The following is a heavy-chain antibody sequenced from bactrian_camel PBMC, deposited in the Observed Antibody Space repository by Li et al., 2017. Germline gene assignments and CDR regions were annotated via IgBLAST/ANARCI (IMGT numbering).Heavy chain of an antibody. D-gene: IGHD6*01. CDR2: SSSGALSL. J-gene: IGHJ6*01. V-gene: IGHV3S1*01. CDR1: GFTFTNYW. Sequence: HVQLVESGGGLVQPGGSLRLSCAASGFTFTNYWMHWVRQGPGKGLEWVSSSSSGALSLVYADSVKGRFSISKDNDKNTLYLQMNSLKLEDTAMYYCAAVPCTMVPGNPSSARPLSGWPWGLGTQVTVS. CDR3: AAVPCTMVPGNPSSARPLSGWP.